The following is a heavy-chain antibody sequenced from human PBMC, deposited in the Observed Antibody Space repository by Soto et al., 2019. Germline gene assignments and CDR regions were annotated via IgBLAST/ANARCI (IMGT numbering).Heavy chain of an antibody. CDR2: INPNSGGT. D-gene: IGHD2-15*01. J-gene: IGHJ6*02. CDR3: ARETCSGGSCYSRDYGMDV. Sequence: ASVKVSCKASGYTFTGYYMRWVRQAPGQGLEWMGWINPNSGGTNYAQKFQGWVTMTRDTSISTAYMELSRLRSDDTAVYYCARETCSGGSCYSRDYGMDVWGQGTTVTVSS. V-gene: IGHV1-2*04. CDR1: GYTFTGYY.